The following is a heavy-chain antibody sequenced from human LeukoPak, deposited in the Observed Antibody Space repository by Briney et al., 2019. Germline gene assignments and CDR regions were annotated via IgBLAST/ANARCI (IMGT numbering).Heavy chain of an antibody. V-gene: IGHV3-30*01. Sequence: GRSLRLSCAASGFTFSSYAMRWVRQAPGKGLEWLAVISYDGTNKYYADSVKGRFTISRDNSKNTLYLQMNSLRDEDTAVYYCARDQGSLPAWFYYYMDVWGSGTTVTVSS. D-gene: IGHD1-26*01. J-gene: IGHJ6*03. CDR1: GFTFSSYA. CDR3: ARDQGSLPAWFYYYMDV. CDR2: ISYDGTNK.